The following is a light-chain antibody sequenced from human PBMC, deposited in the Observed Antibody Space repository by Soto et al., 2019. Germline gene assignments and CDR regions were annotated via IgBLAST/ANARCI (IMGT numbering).Light chain of an antibody. CDR1: QSISSW. V-gene: IGKV1-5*01. J-gene: IGKJ2*01. Sequence: DIQMTQSPSTLSAPVGDRVTITCRASQSISSWLAWYQQKPGKAPKLLIYDASSLESGGPSRFSGSGSGTEFTLTIGSLQPDDFATSYCQQYTSYPYTFGQGTKVDIK. CDR3: QQYTSYPYT. CDR2: DAS.